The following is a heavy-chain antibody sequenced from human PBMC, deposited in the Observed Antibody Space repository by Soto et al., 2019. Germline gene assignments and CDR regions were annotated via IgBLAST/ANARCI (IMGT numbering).Heavy chain of an antibody. V-gene: IGHV2-5*02. Sequence: QITLKESGPTLVKPTQTLTLTCTFSGFSLSTTGVGVGWIRQPPGKALEWLALIFWDDDKRYSPSLKSRLTITKDTAKNQVVLTMTNMDPVDTATYYCASSTGYRIFDCWGQGTLVAVSS. J-gene: IGHJ4*02. CDR3: ASSTGYRIFDC. CDR1: GFSLSTTGVG. CDR2: IFWDDDK. D-gene: IGHD3-9*01.